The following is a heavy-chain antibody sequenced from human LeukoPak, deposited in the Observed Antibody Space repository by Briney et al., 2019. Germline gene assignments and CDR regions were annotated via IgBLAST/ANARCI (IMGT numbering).Heavy chain of an antibody. J-gene: IGHJ4*02. CDR1: GYTFTGYY. V-gene: IGHV1-46*01. Sequence: ASVKVSCKASGYTFTGYYMHWVRQAPGQGLEWMGIINPSGGSTSYAQKFQGRVTMTRDTSTSTVYMELSSLRSEDTAVCYCARDKGRTRTNYYDSSGYSGVLDYWGQGTLVTVSS. D-gene: IGHD3-22*01. CDR2: INPSGGST. CDR3: ARDKGRTRTNYYDSSGYSGVLDY.